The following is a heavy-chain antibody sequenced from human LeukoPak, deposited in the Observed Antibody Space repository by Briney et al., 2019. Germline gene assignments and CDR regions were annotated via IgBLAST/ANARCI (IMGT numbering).Heavy chain of an antibody. CDR1: GGSFSSYA. CDR3: VAKGLYSSSWSHYFDY. V-gene: IGHV1-69*06. CDR2: IIPIFGTA. J-gene: IGHJ4*02. D-gene: IGHD6-13*01. Sequence: SVKVSCKASGGSFSSYAISWVRQPPGQGIEWMGRIIPIFGTAIYAKQFQGRVTMTEDTTTDTANMEMSSLRSEDTAEYCCVAKGLYSSSWSHYFDYWGQGTLVTVSS.